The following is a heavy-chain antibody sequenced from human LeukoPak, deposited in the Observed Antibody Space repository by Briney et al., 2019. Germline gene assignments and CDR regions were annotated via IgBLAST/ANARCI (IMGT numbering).Heavy chain of an antibody. V-gene: IGHV3-9*01. Sequence: GGSLRLSCAASGFTLSNYNMNWVRQAPGKGLEWVSGINWNSGSIGYADSVKGRFTISRDNAKNSLYLQMNSLRAEDTALYYCAKVVATGGWDYYMDVWGKGTTVTISS. CDR1: GFTLSNYN. D-gene: IGHD6-19*01. CDR3: AKVVATGGWDYYMDV. J-gene: IGHJ6*03. CDR2: INWNSGSI.